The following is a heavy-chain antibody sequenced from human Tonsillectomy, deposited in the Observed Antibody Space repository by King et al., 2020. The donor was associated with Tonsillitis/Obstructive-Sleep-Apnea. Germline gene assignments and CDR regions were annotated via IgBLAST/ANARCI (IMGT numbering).Heavy chain of an antibody. V-gene: IGHV1-18*01. CDR1: GYTFTSYG. CDR2: ISAYNGNT. D-gene: IGHD5-18*01. CDR3: ARVGGYSYGYPYLYYYGMDV. Sequence: VQLVESGAEVKKPGASVKVSCKASGYTFTSYGISWVRQAPGQGLEWMGWISAYNGNTNYAQKLQGRVTMTTDTSTSTAYMELRSLRSDDTAGYYCARVGGYSYGYPYLYYYGMDVWGHGTTVTVSS. J-gene: IGHJ6*02.